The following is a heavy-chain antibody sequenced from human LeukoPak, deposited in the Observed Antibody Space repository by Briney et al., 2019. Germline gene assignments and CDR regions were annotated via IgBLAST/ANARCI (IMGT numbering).Heavy chain of an antibody. J-gene: IGHJ3*02. CDR2: IYYSGST. D-gene: IGHD3-3*01. CDR3: ARYYDLIWLPNGDAFDI. CDR1: GGSFSGYY. Sequence: SETLSLTCAVYGGSFSGYYWSWIRQPPGKGLEWIGSIYYSGSTYYNPSLKSRVTISVDTSKNQFSLKLSSVTAADTAVYYCARYYDLIWLPNGDAFDIWGQGTMVTVSS. V-gene: IGHV4-34*01.